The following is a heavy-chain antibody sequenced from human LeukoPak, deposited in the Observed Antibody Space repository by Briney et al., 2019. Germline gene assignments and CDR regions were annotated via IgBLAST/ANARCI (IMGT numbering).Heavy chain of an antibody. J-gene: IGHJ4*02. CDR2: IYYSGST. Sequence: PSETLSLTCTVSGGSISSSSYYWGWIRQPPGKGLERIGSIYYSGSTYYNPSLKSRVTISVDTSKNQFSLKLSSVTAADTAVYYCARAYDILAYYFDYWGQGTLVTVSS. CDR1: GGSISSSSYY. V-gene: IGHV4-39*01. D-gene: IGHD3-9*01. CDR3: ARAYDILAYYFDY.